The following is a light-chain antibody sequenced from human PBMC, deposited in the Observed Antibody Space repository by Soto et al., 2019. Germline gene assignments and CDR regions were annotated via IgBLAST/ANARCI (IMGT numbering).Light chain of an antibody. CDR3: QQRSSWPLT. J-gene: IGKJ4*01. CDR1: QSVSSSY. V-gene: IGKV3D-20*02. Sequence: EIVLTQSPGTLSLSPWERATLSCRASQSVSSSYLAWYQQKPGQAPRLLIYGASSRATGIPDRFSGSGSGTDFTLTISRLEPEDFAVYYCQQRSSWPLTFGGGTKVDI. CDR2: GAS.